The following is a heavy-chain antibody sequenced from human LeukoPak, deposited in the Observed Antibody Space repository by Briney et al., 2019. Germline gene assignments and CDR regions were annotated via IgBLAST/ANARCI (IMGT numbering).Heavy chain of an antibody. Sequence: GGSLRLSCAASGFALSSHWMTWVRQVPGRGAEWVANVNRDGSETYYLDSVKGRFTISKDNAKNSLYLQMNSLRAEDTALYHCARNNGMDVWGQGTTVIVSS. CDR3: ARNNGMDV. CDR2: VNRDGSET. J-gene: IGHJ6*02. CDR1: GFALSSHW. V-gene: IGHV3-7*03.